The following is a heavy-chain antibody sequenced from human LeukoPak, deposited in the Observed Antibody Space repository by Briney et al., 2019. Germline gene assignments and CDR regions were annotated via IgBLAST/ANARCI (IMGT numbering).Heavy chain of an antibody. CDR1: RFTFSSYG. V-gene: IGHV3-23*01. Sequence: PGGSLRLSCAASRFTFSSYGMSWVRQAPGKGLEWVSTISGSGGITYYADSVKGRFTISRDNSKNTLYLQMNSLRAADTAVYYCAKDHEWELLRVDYWDQGTLVTVSS. CDR3: AKDHEWELLRVDY. D-gene: IGHD1-26*01. J-gene: IGHJ4*02. CDR2: ISGSGGIT.